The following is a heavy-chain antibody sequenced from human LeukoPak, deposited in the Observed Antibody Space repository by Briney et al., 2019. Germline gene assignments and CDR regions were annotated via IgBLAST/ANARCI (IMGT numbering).Heavy chain of an antibody. CDR1: GFTFSSYG. D-gene: IGHD2-2*01. V-gene: IGHV3-30*18. CDR3: AKGLVEYQLLFTAGWYYMDV. J-gene: IGHJ6*03. CDR2: ISYDGSNK. Sequence: PGRSLRLSCAASGFTFSSYGMHWVRQAPGEGLEWVAVISYDGSNKYYADSVKGRFTISRDNSKNTLYLQMNSLRAEDTAVYYCAKGLVEYQLLFTAGWYYMDVWGKGTTVTVSS.